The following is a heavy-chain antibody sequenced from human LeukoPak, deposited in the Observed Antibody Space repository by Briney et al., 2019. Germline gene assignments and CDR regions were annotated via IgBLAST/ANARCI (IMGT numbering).Heavy chain of an antibody. CDR3: ASAPLSGGFGELLEW. J-gene: IGHJ4*02. CDR1: GGSISSGDYY. CDR2: IYYSGST. V-gene: IGHV4-30-4*01. Sequence: SETLSLTCTVSGGSISSGDYYWSWIRQPPGKGLEWIGYIYYSGSTYYNPSLKSRVTISVDTSKNQFSLKLSSVTAADTAVYYCASAPLSGGFGELLEWWGQGTLVTVSS. D-gene: IGHD3-10*01.